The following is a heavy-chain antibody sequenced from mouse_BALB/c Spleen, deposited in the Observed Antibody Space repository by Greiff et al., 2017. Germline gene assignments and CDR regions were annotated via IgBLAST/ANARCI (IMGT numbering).Heavy chain of an antibody. CDR2: IWGDGST. Sequence: VKLMESGPGLVAPSQSLSITCTVSGFSLTGYGVNWVRQPPGKGLEWLGMIWGDGSTDYNSALKSRLSISKDNSKSQVFLKMNSLQTDDTARYYCAREKKYGNYEGFAYWGQGTLVTVSA. V-gene: IGHV2-6-7*01. J-gene: IGHJ3*01. CDR3: AREKKYGNYEGFAY. CDR1: GFSLTGYG. D-gene: IGHD2-10*02.